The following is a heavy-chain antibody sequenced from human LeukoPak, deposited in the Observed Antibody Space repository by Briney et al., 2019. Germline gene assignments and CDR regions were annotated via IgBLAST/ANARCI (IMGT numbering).Heavy chain of an antibody. V-gene: IGHV3-30*18. CDR2: ISYDGSNK. J-gene: IGHJ2*01. Sequence: PGGSLRLSCAASGFTFSSYGMHWVRQAPGKGLEWVAAISYDGSNKSYGDSVKGRFTISRDNSKNTLYLQMNSLRAEDTAVYYCAKDASPTVTTAYWYFDRWGRGTLVTVSS. CDR1: GFTFSSYG. D-gene: IGHD4-17*01. CDR3: AKDASPTVTTAYWYFDR.